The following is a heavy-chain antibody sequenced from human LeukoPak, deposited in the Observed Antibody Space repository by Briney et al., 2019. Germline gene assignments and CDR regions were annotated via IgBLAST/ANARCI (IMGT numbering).Heavy chain of an antibody. CDR3: AKAQGPAAIGSYFDY. CDR1: GFTFSSYA. CDR2: ISYDGSNK. Sequence: GGSLRLSCAASGFTFSSYAMHWVRQAPGKGLEWVAVISYDGSNKYYADSVKGRFSISSDNSKNTVYLQMNSLRTEDTAVYYCAKAQGPAAIGSYFDYWGQGTLVTVSS. J-gene: IGHJ4*02. D-gene: IGHD2-2*01. V-gene: IGHV3-30*14.